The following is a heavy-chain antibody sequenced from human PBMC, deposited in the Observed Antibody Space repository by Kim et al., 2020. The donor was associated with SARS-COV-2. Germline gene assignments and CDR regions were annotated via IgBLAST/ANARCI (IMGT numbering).Heavy chain of an antibody. J-gene: IGHJ4*02. Sequence: SPSVQGHVTISAAKSISTAYLQWSSLKASDTAMYYCARQRDIVATTIFDYWGQGTLVTVSS. D-gene: IGHD5-12*01. V-gene: IGHV5-10-1*01. CDR3: ARQRDIVATTIFDY.